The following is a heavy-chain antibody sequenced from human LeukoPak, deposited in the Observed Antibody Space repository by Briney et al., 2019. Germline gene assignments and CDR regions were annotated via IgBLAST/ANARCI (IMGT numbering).Heavy chain of an antibody. J-gene: IGHJ4*02. CDR3: ARAVSGRFDY. CDR2: IYYSGST. D-gene: IGHD6-19*01. Sequence: PSETLSLTCTVSGGSISSYYWSWIRQPPGKGLEWVGYIYYSGSTNYNPSLKSRVSISVDTSKNQFSLKLSSVTAADTAIYYCARAVSGRFDYWGQGTLVTVSS. V-gene: IGHV4-59*08. CDR1: GGSISSYY.